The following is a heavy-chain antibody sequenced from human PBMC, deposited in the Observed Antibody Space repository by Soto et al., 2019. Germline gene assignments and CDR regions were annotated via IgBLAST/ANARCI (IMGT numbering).Heavy chain of an antibody. CDR3: ARDLSYSGYDWKYYFDY. D-gene: IGHD5-12*01. Sequence: GGSLRLSCAASGFTFSSYGMHWVRQAPGKGLEWVAFIWYDGSNKYYADSVKGRFTISRDNSKNTLYLQMNSLRAEDTAVYYCARDLSYSGYDWKYYFDYWGQGTLVTVSS. CDR2: IWYDGSNK. J-gene: IGHJ4*02. CDR1: GFTFSSYG. V-gene: IGHV3-33*01.